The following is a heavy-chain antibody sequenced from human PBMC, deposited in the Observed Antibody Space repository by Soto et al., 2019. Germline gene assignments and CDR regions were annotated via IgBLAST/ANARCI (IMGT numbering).Heavy chain of an antibody. Sequence: SETLSRTGTVSCGSISTFYWSWVRQPAGKGLDGIGRIFSSGSTSFNPSLESRVAMSVDTSKNHFSLNLSSVTAADMAVYYCAREGSYSAYNFAHGIQLWSFDFWGQGALVTVSS. J-gene: IGHJ4*02. CDR3: AREGSYSAYNFAHGIQLWSFDF. V-gene: IGHV4-4*07. D-gene: IGHD5-12*01. CDR2: IFSSGST. CDR1: CGSISTFY.